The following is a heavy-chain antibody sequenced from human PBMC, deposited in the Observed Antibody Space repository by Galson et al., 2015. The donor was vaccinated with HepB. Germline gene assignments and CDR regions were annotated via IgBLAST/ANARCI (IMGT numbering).Heavy chain of an antibody. Sequence: TLSLTCTVSGGSISSGGYYWSWIRQHPGKGLEWIGYIYYSGSTYYNPSLKSRVTISVDTSKNQFSLKLSSVTAADTAVYYCAREAHNTLENLWSGYYSFFDYWGQGTLVTVSS. D-gene: IGHD3-3*01. CDR2: IYYSGST. V-gene: IGHV4-31*03. CDR3: AREAHNTLENLWSGYYSFFDY. J-gene: IGHJ4*02. CDR1: GGSISSGGYY.